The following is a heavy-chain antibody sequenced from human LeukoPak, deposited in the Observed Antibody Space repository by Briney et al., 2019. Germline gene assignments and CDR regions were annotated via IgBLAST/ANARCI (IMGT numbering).Heavy chain of an antibody. CDR1: GFTFSSYK. CDR3: ARDLTGDILTGPRGSSAFDI. J-gene: IGHJ3*02. Sequence: GGPLLPSCAASGFTFSSYKMNGVRPAPGRGREGVAYISSSGSTIYYADSVKGRFTISRDNAKNSLYLQMNSLRAEDTAVYYCARDLTGDILTGPRGSSAFDIWGQGTMVTVSS. CDR2: ISSSGSTI. D-gene: IGHD3-9*01. V-gene: IGHV3-48*03.